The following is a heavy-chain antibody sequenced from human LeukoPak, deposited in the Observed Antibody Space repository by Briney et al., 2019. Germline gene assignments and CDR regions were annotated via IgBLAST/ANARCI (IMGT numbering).Heavy chain of an antibody. D-gene: IGHD2-2*01. V-gene: IGHV4-34*01. CDR1: GGSFSGYY. Sequence: SETLSLTCAVYGGSFSGYYWSWIRQPPGKGLDWIGEINHSGSTNYNPSLKSRVTISVDTSKNQFSLKLSSVTAADTAVYYCARGDQLLSRYYFDYWGQGTLVTVSS. CDR2: INHSGST. CDR3: ARGDQLLSRYYFDY. J-gene: IGHJ4*02.